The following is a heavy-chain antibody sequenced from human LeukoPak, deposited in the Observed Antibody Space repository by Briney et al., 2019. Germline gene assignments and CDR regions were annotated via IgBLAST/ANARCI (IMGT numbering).Heavy chain of an antibody. CDR2: ISGSGRTI. V-gene: IGHV3-48*03. CDR3: ARGVYGRFDS. CDR1: GFTFGAYE. D-gene: IGHD2/OR15-2a*01. Sequence: GGSLRLSCAASGFTFGAYEINWVRQAPGKGLEWVSYISGSGRTIYYADSAKGRFTISWDNAKNSVYLQMNRLRAEDTAVYYCARGVYGRFDSWGQGTLVTVSS. J-gene: IGHJ5*01.